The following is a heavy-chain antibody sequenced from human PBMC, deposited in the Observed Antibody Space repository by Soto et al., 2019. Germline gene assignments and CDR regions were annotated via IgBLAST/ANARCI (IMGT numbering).Heavy chain of an antibody. CDR3: AREGGSYSGGTYNWFDP. V-gene: IGHV1-69*13. D-gene: IGHD1-26*01. Sequence: GASVKVSCKASGGTFSSHAISWVRQAPGQGLEWMGGIIPVFNTANYAQKFQGRVTITADESTSTAYMELSSLRSEDTAVYYCAREGGSYSGGTYNWFDPWGQGTLVTVSS. CDR2: IIPVFNTA. CDR1: GGTFSSHA. J-gene: IGHJ5*02.